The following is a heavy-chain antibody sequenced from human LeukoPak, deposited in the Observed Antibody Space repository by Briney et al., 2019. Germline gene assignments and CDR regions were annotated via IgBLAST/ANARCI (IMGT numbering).Heavy chain of an antibody. CDR3: ARVGDTHYYYYYTDV. Sequence: PGGSLRLSCAASGFTFSSYWMSWVRQAPGKGPEWVATIKQDGSEKYYVDSVKGRFTISRDNAENSLYLQMNSLRAEDTAVYYCARVGDTHYYYYYTDVWGKGTTVTVSS. CDR1: GFTFSSYW. J-gene: IGHJ6*03. V-gene: IGHV3-7*01. CDR2: IKQDGSEK. D-gene: IGHD3-16*01.